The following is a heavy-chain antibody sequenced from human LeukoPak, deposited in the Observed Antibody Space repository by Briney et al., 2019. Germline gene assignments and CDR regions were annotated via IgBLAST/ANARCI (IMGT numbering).Heavy chain of an antibody. V-gene: IGHV3-23*01. CDR2: ITNSGDTT. CDR1: GFTFSYFG. J-gene: IGHJ4*02. CDR3: AKSGPYYFDY. Sequence: GGSLRLSCAASGFTFSYFGIHWVRQAPGKGLEWVSTITNSGDTTYYADSVKGRFTISRDNSKSTLYLQMNSLRAEDTALYYCAKSGPYYFDYWGQGTLVTVSS.